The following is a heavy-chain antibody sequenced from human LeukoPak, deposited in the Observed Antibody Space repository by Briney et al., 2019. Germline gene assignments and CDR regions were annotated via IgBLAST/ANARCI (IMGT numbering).Heavy chain of an antibody. J-gene: IGHJ4*02. CDR3: ARGSYFGIDV. Sequence: GGSLRLSCAASGFTFSYYGMHWVRQAPGKGLDWVAVISYDGSNKYYADSVKGRFTISRDNSKNTLDLQMNSLRAEDTAVYHCARGSYFGIDVWGQGTLVTVSS. CDR1: GFTFSYYG. V-gene: IGHV3-30*03. D-gene: IGHD2/OR15-2a*01. CDR2: ISYDGSNK.